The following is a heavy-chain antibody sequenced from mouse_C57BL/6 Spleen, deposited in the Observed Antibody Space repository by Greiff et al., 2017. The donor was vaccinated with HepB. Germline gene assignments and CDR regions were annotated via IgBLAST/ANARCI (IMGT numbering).Heavy chain of an antibody. CDR2: INPSDSET. CDR3: ARSQLYPLGNYFDY. V-gene: IGHV1-52*01. J-gene: IGHJ2*01. Sequence: QVQLQQSGAELVRPGSSVKLSCKASGYTFTSYWMHWVKQRPIQGLEWIGNINPSDSETHYNQKFKDKATLTVDKSSSTAYMQLSSLTSEDSAVYYCARSQLYPLGNYFDYWGQGTTLTVSS. D-gene: IGHD3-1*01. CDR1: GYTFTSYW.